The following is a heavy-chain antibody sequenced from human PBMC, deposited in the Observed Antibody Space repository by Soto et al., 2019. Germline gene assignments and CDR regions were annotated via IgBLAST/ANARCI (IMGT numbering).Heavy chain of an antibody. V-gene: IGHV1-8*01. Sequence: ASVKVSCKASGYTFTSYDINWVRQATGQGLEWMGWMNPNSGNTGYAQKFQGRVTMTRNTSISTAYMELSSLRSEDTAVYYCARVYSRIKIFGAAIAGYYGMDVWGQGTKVTVYS. D-gene: IGHD3-3*01. CDR3: ARVYSRIKIFGAAIAGYYGMDV. CDR2: MNPNSGNT. J-gene: IGHJ6*02. CDR1: GYTFTSYD.